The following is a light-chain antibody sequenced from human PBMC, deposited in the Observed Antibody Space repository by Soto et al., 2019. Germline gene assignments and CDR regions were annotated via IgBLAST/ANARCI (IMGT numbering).Light chain of an antibody. V-gene: IGKV3-11*01. CDR1: QSISSY. Sequence: ELVLTQSPATMSLSPGERATLSCRASQSISSYLAWYPQKAGRAPRLLIYDASSRATGIPARFSGSGSGTDLTLTIISLEPEDSAVYYCQQRSDWPRGTFGQGNKV. CDR3: QQRSDWPRGT. J-gene: IGKJ1*01. CDR2: DAS.